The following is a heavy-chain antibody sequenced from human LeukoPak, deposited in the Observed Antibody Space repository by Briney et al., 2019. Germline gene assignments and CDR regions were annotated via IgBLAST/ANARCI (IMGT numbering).Heavy chain of an antibody. J-gene: IGHJ4*02. CDR1: GFTFSSYG. CDR2: IWHDGSNK. D-gene: IGHD3-10*01. Sequence: GGSLRLSCAASGFTFSSYGMHWVRQAPGKGLEWVAVIWHDGSNKYYADSVKGRFTISRDNSKNTLYVQMNSLRAEDTAVYYSAREGGVGPLDYWGQGTLVTVSS. V-gene: IGHV3-33*01. CDR3: AREGGVGPLDY.